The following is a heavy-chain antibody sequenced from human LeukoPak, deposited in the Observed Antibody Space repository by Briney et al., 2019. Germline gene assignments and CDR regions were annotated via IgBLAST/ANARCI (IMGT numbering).Heavy chain of an antibody. CDR2: ISYDGSNK. D-gene: IGHD2-21*01. Sequence: GGSLRLSCAASGFTFSSYGMHWVRQAPGKGLEWVAVISYDGSNKYYADSVKGRFTISRDNYKNTLYLQMNSLRAEDTAVYYCAKGEYFYGMDVWGQGTTVTVSS. CDR3: AKGEYFYGMDV. J-gene: IGHJ6*02. CDR1: GFTFSSYG. V-gene: IGHV3-30*18.